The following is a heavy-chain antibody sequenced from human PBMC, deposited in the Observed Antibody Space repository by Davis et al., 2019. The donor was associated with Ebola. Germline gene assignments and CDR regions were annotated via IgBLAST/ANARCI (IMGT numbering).Heavy chain of an antibody. D-gene: IGHD1-26*01. CDR1: GLTFNNNG. J-gene: IGHJ4*02. CDR3: AKETGSSGSSFQSYFDF. V-gene: IGHV3-30*18. CDR2: VSSEGNIK. Sequence: PGGSLRPPCPALGLTFNNNGIHWVRQAPGKGLEWLAVVSSEGNIKYYVDSVKGRFTISRDNADNTLYLQMNRLSTEDTAVYYCAKETGSSGSSFQSYFDFWGQGTLVTVSS.